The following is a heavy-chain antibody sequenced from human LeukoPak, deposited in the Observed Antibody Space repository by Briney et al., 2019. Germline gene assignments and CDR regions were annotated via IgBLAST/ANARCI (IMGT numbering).Heavy chain of an antibody. J-gene: IGHJ6*02. CDR3: ARDKDTAMGPHGMDV. D-gene: IGHD5-18*01. V-gene: IGHV3-11*05. Sequence: PGGSLRLSCAASGFTFSDYYMSWIRQAPGKGPEWVSYISSSSSYTNYADSVKGRSTISRDNAKNSLYLQMNSLRAEDTAVYYCARDKDTAMGPHGMDVWGQGTTVTVSS. CDR2: ISSSSSYT. CDR1: GFTFSDYY.